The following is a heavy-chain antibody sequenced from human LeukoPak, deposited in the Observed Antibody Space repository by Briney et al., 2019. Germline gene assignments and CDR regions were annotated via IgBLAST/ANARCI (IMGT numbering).Heavy chain of an antibody. CDR1: GFTFSHYS. J-gene: IGHJ6*03. CDR2: ITSSSSHI. Sequence: GGSLRLSCAASGFTFSHYSIDWVRQAPGKGLEQVSSITSSSSHIYYADSVKGRFTISRDNAKNSLYLQMNSLRAEDTAIYYCARVKMGATVTTFHYYCMDVWGVGTTVTVSS. CDR3: ARVKMGATVTTFHYYCMDV. D-gene: IGHD4-11*01. V-gene: IGHV3-21*01.